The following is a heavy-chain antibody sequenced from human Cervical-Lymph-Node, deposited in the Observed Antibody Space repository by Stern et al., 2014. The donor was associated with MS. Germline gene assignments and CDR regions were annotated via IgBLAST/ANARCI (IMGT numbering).Heavy chain of an antibody. J-gene: IGHJ5*02. V-gene: IGHV4-61*02. CDR1: GGSISSSGYY. CDR2: IHDSGGT. Sequence: VQLVESGPGLVKPSQTLSLTCTVSGGSISSSGYYWSWIRQPADKGLEWIGRIHDSGGTYYNPSLKSRVTLSMDTAKHQFSLNLPSVTAADTAVYYCATTRWDLFTWNWFDPWGQGTLVTVSS. CDR3: ATTRWDLFTWNWFDP. D-gene: IGHD1-26*01.